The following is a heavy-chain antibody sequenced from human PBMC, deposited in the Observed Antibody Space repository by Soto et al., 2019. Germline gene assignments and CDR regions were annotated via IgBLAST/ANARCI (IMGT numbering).Heavy chain of an antibody. CDR2: MNPDSGDT. Sequence: QVQLVQSGAEVKKPGASVKVSCEASGYPFSAFDINWVRQAGGQGLEWMGWMNPDSGDTAFAQRFQDRITMTKSTSISTAYMELSRLPSDDTAVYFCVRQPGAVATPGDDYWGQGTLVTVSS. CDR3: VRQPGAVATPGDDY. CDR1: GYPFSAFD. J-gene: IGHJ4*02. D-gene: IGHD2-15*01. V-gene: IGHV1-8*01.